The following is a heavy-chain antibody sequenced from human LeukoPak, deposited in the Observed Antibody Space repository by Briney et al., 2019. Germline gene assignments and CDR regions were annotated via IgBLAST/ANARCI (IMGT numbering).Heavy chain of an antibody. Sequence: SVKVSCKASGGTFSSYAISWVRQAPGQGLEWMGRIIPIFETPTYAQKFHGRVTITADESTSTAYMELSRLRSDDTAVYYCAREEHMVRGVIDWGQGTLVTVSS. CDR1: GGTFSSYA. D-gene: IGHD3-10*01. CDR2: IIPIFETP. J-gene: IGHJ4*02. V-gene: IGHV1-69*13. CDR3: AREEHMVRGVID.